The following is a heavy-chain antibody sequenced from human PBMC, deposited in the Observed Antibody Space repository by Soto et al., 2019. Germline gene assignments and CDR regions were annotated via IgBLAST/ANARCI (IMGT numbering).Heavy chain of an antibody. CDR3: ARRGNPSGYYYGMDV. J-gene: IGHJ6*02. D-gene: IGHD2-15*01. CDR1: GGSISSSSYY. Sequence: QLQLQESGPGLVKPSETLSLTCTVSGGSISSSSYYWGWIRQPPGKGLEWIGSIYYSGSTYYNPSLKSRVTISVDTSKNQFSLKLSSVTAADTAVYYCARRGNPSGYYYGMDVWGQGTTVTVSS. V-gene: IGHV4-39*01. CDR2: IYYSGST.